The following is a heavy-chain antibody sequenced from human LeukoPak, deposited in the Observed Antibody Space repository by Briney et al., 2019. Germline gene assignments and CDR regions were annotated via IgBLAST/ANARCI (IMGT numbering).Heavy chain of an antibody. CDR1: GASINSHY. CDR3: ARYRRDNTYFLDY. Sequence: SETLSLTCTVSGASINSHYWSWTRQPPEKRLEWIGYVHYSGSTNYNPSLQSRVTMSIDTSVNQFSLKLNSVTAADTAVYYCARYRRDNTYFLDYWGQGTLVTVSS. V-gene: IGHV4-59*11. CDR2: VHYSGST. J-gene: IGHJ4*02. D-gene: IGHD2-2*02.